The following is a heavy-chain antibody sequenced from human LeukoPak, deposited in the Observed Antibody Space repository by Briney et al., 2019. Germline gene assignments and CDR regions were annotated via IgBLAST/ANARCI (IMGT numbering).Heavy chain of an antibody. V-gene: IGHV4-4*07. CDR1: GGSISSYY. CDR3: ARLGFHDSSGYLYGMDV. D-gene: IGHD3-22*01. J-gene: IGHJ6*02. CDR2: IYTSGST. Sequence: PSETLSLTCTVSGGSISSYYWSWIRQPAGKGLEWIGRIYTSGSTNYNPSLKSRVTMSVDTSKNQFSLKLNSVTAADTAVYYCARLGFHDSSGYLYGMDVWGQGTTVTVSS.